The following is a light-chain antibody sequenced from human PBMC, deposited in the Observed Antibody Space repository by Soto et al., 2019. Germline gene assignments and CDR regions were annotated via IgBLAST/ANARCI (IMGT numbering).Light chain of an antibody. CDR2: DVS. CDR1: SSDVGAYNY. J-gene: IGLJ7*01. Sequence: QSALTQPASVSGSPGQSIAISCTGTSSDVGAYNYVSWYQQYPGKAPKLMIYDVSNRPSGVSNRFSGSKSGNTASLTISGLQAEDEADYYCSSYASSRIFVFGTGTQLTVL. V-gene: IGLV2-14*01. CDR3: SSYASSRIFV.